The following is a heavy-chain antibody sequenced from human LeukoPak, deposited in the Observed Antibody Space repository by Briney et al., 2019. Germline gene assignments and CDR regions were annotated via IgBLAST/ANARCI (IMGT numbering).Heavy chain of an antibody. V-gene: IGHV3-20*04. Sequence: GGSLRLSCAASGFTFSSYGMSWVRQAPGKGLEWVSGINWNGGSTGYADSVKGRFTISRDNAKNSLYLQMNSLRAEDTAVYYCARDRWGYSYGGDWGQGTLVTVSS. CDR2: INWNGGST. CDR3: ARDRWGYSYGGD. D-gene: IGHD5-18*01. CDR1: GFTFSSYG. J-gene: IGHJ4*02.